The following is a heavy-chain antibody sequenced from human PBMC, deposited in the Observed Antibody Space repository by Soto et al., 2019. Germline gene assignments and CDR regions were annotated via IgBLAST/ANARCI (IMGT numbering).Heavy chain of an antibody. CDR3: AKEGRSGYYYGVADY. CDR1: GFTFSSYA. J-gene: IGHJ4*02. D-gene: IGHD3-3*01. CDR2: FNGRGDNT. Sequence: GGSLRLSCAASGFTFSSYAMSWVRQAPGKGLEWVSTFNGRGDNTYYAESVKGRFTISRDNSKDTLYLQMNSLRAEDTAVYYCAKEGRSGYYYGVADYWGQGTLVTVSS. V-gene: IGHV3-23*01.